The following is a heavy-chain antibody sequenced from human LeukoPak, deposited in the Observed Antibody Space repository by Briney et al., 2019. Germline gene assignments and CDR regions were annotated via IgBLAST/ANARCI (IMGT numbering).Heavy chain of an antibody. CDR3: ARGSYDFWSGYSWFDP. D-gene: IGHD3-3*01. J-gene: IGHJ5*02. CDR1: GGSISSYY. V-gene: IGHV4-59*01. Sequence: SETLSLTCTVSGGSISSYYWSWIRQPPGKGLEWIGYIYYSGSTNYNPSLKSRVTISVDTSKSQFSLKLSSVTAADTAVYYCARGSYDFWSGYSWFDPWGQGTLVTVSS. CDR2: IYYSGST.